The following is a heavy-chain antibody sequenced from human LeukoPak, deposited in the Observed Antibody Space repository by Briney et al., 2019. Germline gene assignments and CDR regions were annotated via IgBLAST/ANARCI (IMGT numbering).Heavy chain of an antibody. Sequence: GGSLSLSSTVSGFTLSSYEMTWFRRAPRKGLEGVSGIGYGGGDSHYAASLKGRFTISRDNSKNTLYLQLSCLRADDPAVYYCTRSSRWYGISWGQGTLVTVSS. CDR1: GFTLSSYE. CDR3: TRSSRWYGIS. J-gene: IGHJ4*02. CDR2: IGYGGGDS. V-gene: IGHV3-23*01. D-gene: IGHD6-13*01.